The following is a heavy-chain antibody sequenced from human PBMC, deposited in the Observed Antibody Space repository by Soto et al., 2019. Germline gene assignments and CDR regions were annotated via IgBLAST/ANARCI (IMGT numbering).Heavy chain of an antibody. J-gene: IGHJ4*02. CDR2: ISSSSSYI. CDR1: GFTFSSYS. D-gene: IGHD6-13*01. CDR3: AREYVAAGTGDY. Sequence: EVQLVESGGGLVKPGGSLRLSCAASGFTFSSYSMNWVRQAPGKGLEWVSSISSSSSYIYYADSVKGRFTISRDNAKNSLYLQMNSLRAEDTAVYYCAREYVAAGTGDYWGQGTLVTVSS. V-gene: IGHV3-21*01.